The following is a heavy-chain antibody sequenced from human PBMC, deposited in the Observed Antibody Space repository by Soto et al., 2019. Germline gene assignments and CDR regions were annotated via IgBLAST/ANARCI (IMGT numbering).Heavy chain of an antibody. CDR3: AASGMYVLGYDNNDTEGLQI. CDR1: GGTFSNFA. D-gene: IGHD2-15*01. CDR2: IIPLFNVA. Sequence: QVQLVQSGPEVKKPGSSVKVSCEASGGTFSNFAVNWVRQAPGQGLEWVGGIIPLFNVAKYAQKFEGRVTIVADDATSTAYMDLSSLSSVDTAVDYCAASGMYVLGYDNNDTEGLQICGQGTMVTVSS. J-gene: IGHJ3*02. V-gene: IGHV1-69*01.